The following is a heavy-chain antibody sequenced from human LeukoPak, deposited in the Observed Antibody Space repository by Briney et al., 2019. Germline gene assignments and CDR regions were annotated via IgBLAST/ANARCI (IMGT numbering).Heavy chain of an antibody. CDR3: ARTKNDYGDGEAFDI. CDR2: SDWNGDNT. V-gene: IGHV3-20*04. D-gene: IGHD4-17*01. J-gene: IGHJ3*02. CDR1: GFTFDDYG. Sequence: GGSLRLSCAASGFTFDDYGMSWVRQVPGKGLEWVAGSDWNGDNTGYVDSVKGRFTISRDNAKNSLFLQMNSLRAEDTALYYCARTKNDYGDGEAFDIWGQGTMVSVSS.